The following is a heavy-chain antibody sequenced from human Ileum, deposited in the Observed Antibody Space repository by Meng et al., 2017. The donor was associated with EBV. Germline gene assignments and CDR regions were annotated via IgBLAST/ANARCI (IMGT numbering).Heavy chain of an antibody. J-gene: IGHJ4*02. D-gene: IGHD1-20*01. CDR1: GFTFSSYW. Sequence: VHVVGSGGGLVQPGGSLSLSCAASGFTFSSYWMHWVRQAPGKGLLWVSRINGDGSGSNYADSVKGRFTISRDNAKNTLSLQMNSLRAEDTAVYYCVRDGDNWNFDYWGQGTLVTVSS. CDR2: INGDGSGS. CDR3: VRDGDNWNFDY. V-gene: IGHV3-74*01.